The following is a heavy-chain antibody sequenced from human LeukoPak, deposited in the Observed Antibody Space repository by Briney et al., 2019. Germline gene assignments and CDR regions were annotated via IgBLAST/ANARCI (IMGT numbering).Heavy chain of an antibody. D-gene: IGHD2-2*01. V-gene: IGHV3-7*01. CDR3: ARGVVVAPRSAFDI. Sequence: GGSLRLSCGASGFTVSSSFIYWVRRAPGKGLEWVANINQDGSEKCYVDSVKGRFTISRDNAKNSLSLQMNSLRVEDTAVYYCARGVVVAPRSAFDIWGQGTMVTVSS. CDR1: GFTVSSSF. J-gene: IGHJ3*02. CDR2: INQDGSEK.